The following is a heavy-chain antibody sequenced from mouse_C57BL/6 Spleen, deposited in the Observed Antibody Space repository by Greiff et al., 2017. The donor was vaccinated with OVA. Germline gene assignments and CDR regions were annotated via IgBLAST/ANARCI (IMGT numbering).Heavy chain of an antibody. J-gene: IGHJ1*03. CDR3: ARDRGNYWYFDV. D-gene: IGHD1-1*02. Sequence: EVQLLESGPGLVKPSQSLSLTCSVTGYSITSGYYWNWIRQFPGNKLEWMGYISYDGSNNYNPSLKNRIPITRDTSKNQFFLKLNSVTTEDTATYYCARDRGNYWYFDVWGTGTTVTVSS. V-gene: IGHV3-6*01. CDR1: GYSITSGYY. CDR2: ISYDGSN.